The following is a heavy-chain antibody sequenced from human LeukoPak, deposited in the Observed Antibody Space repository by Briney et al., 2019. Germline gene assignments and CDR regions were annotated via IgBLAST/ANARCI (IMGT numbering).Heavy chain of an antibody. V-gene: IGHV3-48*04. D-gene: IGHD6-19*01. Sequence: GGSLRLSCAASGFTFSSYSMNWVRQAPGKGLEWVSYISSSSSTIYYADSVKGRFTISRDNAKNTLYLQMNNLRAEDTAVYYCAKDGGSGWPLDEAFDIWGQGTMVTVSS. CDR2: ISSSSSTI. CDR3: AKDGGSGWPLDEAFDI. CDR1: GFTFSSYS. J-gene: IGHJ3*02.